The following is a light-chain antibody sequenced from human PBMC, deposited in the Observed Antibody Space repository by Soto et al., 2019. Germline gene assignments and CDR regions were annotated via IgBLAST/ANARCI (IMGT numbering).Light chain of an antibody. CDR1: QRSSIS. CDR2: DTS. CDR3: QQRGTWPPT. J-gene: IGKJ3*01. V-gene: IGKV3-11*01. Sequence: EIVLTQSPATLSLSPGERATLSCRASQRSSISLGWYQQKPGQAPRLLIYDTSNSATDIPDRFSGSGSGTDFTLAISSLEPEDFAVYYCQQRGTWPPTFGPGTKVDIK.